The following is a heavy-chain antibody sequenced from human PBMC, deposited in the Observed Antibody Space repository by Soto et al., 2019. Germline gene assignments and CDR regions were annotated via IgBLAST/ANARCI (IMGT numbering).Heavy chain of an antibody. D-gene: IGHD3-22*01. V-gene: IGHV2-5*02. J-gene: IGHJ6*02. CDR3: AHTFPDSSGYYNYGMDV. Sequence: QITLKESGPTLVKPTQTLTLTCTFSGFSLSTSGVGVGWIRQPPGKALEWLALIYWDDDKRYSPSLKIRLTITKXXSXNXXVLTMTNMDTVDTATYYCAHTFPDSSGYYNYGMDVWGQGTTVTVSS. CDR2: IYWDDDK. CDR1: GFSLSTSGVG.